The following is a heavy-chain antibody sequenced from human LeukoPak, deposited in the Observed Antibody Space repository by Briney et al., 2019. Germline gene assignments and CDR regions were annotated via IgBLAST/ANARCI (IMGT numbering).Heavy chain of an antibody. D-gene: IGHD3-22*01. J-gene: IGHJ6*02. CDR3: ARDPYYDSSGYYLDYYYYGMDV. CDR2: IWSDESHK. CDR1: GFTFSSYG. Sequence: PGGSLRLSCAASGFTFSSYGMHWVRQAPGKGLEWVAVIWSDESHKYYADSVKGRFTLSRDNTRNTLYLQMNSLRAEDTAVYYCARDPYYDSSGYYLDYYYYGMDVWGQGTTVTVSS. V-gene: IGHV3-33*01.